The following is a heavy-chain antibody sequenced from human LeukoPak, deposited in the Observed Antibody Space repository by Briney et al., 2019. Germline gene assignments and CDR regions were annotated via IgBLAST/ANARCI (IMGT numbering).Heavy chain of an antibody. Sequence: SETLSLTCTVSGGSISNYYWSWIRQPPGKGLEWIGYIYYSGSTNYNPSLKSRVTISVDTSKNQFSLKLSSVTAADTAVYYCARYYDFWSGYYAFDIWGQGKMVTVSS. CDR3: ARYYDFWSGYYAFDI. J-gene: IGHJ3*02. CDR1: GGSISNYY. CDR2: IYYSGST. V-gene: IGHV4-59*01. D-gene: IGHD3-3*01.